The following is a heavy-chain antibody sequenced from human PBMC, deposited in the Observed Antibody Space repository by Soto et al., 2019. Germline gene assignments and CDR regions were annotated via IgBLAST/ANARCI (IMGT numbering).Heavy chain of an antibody. V-gene: IGHV3-48*02. CDR2: ITSSSRTI. CDR1: GFTFSSYS. J-gene: IGHJ4*02. CDR3: ARRYHEGCDF. D-gene: IGHD1-26*01. Sequence: EVQLVESGGGLVQPGGSLRLSCAASGFTFSSYSMNWVRQAPGKGLEWVSYITSSSRTIDYADSVKGRFTISRDNAKNSLYLQMDSLRDEDTAVYYWARRYHEGCDFWGQGTLVTVSS.